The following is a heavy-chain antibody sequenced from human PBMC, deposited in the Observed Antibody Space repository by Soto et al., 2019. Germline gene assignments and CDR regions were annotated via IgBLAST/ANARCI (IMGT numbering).Heavy chain of an antibody. V-gene: IGHV3-33*01. Sequence: GGSLRLSCAASRFTFSSYGMHWVRQAPGKGLEWVAVIWYDGSNKYYADSVKGRFTISRDNSKNTLYLQMNSLRAEDTAVYYCARDGDYGDQAYYYYGMDVWGQGTTVTVSS. CDR1: RFTFSSYG. J-gene: IGHJ6*02. D-gene: IGHD4-17*01. CDR2: IWYDGSNK. CDR3: ARDGDYGDQAYYYYGMDV.